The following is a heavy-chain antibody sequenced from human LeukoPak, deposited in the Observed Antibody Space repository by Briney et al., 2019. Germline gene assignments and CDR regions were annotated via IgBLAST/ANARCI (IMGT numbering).Heavy chain of an antibody. Sequence: SVKVSCKASGGTFSSYAISWVQQAPGQGLEWMGGIIPIFGTANYAQKFQGRVTITTDESTSIAYMELSSLRSEDTAVYYCARVAEVSSQPLWDWGQGTLVTVSS. V-gene: IGHV1-69*05. CDR2: IIPIFGTA. CDR3: ARVAEVSSQPLWD. J-gene: IGHJ4*02. D-gene: IGHD1-26*01. CDR1: GGTFSSYA.